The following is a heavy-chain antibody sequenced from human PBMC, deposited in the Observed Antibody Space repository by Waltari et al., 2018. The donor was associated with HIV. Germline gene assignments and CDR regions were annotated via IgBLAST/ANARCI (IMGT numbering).Heavy chain of an antibody. V-gene: IGHV3-7*03. Sequence: EVYLVESGGGLVQPGGSLRLSCVVSGFTFSDYWMTWVRQPRGKGLEWVANIKEDGSEKYYVESVKGRFTVSRDNAKNSLYLQINSLRAEDTAVYYCARLTQGITKTYWGQGTLVIVSS. J-gene: IGHJ4*02. CDR2: IKEDGSEK. CDR1: GFTFSDYW. CDR3: ARLTQGITKTY. D-gene: IGHD1-20*01.